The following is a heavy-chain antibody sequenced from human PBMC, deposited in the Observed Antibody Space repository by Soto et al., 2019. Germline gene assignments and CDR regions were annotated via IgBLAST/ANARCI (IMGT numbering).Heavy chain of an antibody. CDR3: ARHREIAVAADYFDY. CDR2: IYYSGST. CDR1: GGSISSSSYY. Sequence: QLQLQESGPGLVKPSETLSLTCTVSGGSISSSSYYWGWIRQPPGKGLEWIGSIYYSGSTYYNPSLKSRVTIAVDTSKNQFSLKLSSVTAADTAVYYSARHREIAVAADYFDYWGQGTLVTVSS. V-gene: IGHV4-39*01. D-gene: IGHD6-19*01. J-gene: IGHJ4*02.